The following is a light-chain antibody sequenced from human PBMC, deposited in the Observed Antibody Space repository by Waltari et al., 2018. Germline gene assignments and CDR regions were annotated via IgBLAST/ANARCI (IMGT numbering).Light chain of an antibody. Sequence: QSALTQPASVSGSPGQSITISCTGTSSDLGAYNFVSWYQHHPGEAPKLVIYDVTKRPSGISNRFSGSKSGNTASLTISGLQAEDEANYVCASYTSSDSFVVFGGGTKLTVL. V-gene: IGLV2-14*03. CDR1: SSDLGAYNF. CDR2: DVT. J-gene: IGLJ2*01. CDR3: ASYTSSDSFVV.